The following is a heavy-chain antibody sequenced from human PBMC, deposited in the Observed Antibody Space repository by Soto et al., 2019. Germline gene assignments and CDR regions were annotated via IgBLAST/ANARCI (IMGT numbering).Heavy chain of an antibody. V-gene: IGHV1-2*02. CDR1: GYTFTGYY. Sequence: ASVKVSCKASGYTFTGYYVHWVRQAPGQGLEWMGWINPNSGDTYLAQRFQGRVTMNRDTSIGTAYMELRGLTSDDTAEYYCAKGGAIVADGNRVYLYNAMDVWGQGTTVTVSS. D-gene: IGHD5-12*01. CDR3: AKGGAIVADGNRVYLYNAMDV. J-gene: IGHJ6*02. CDR2: INPNSGDT.